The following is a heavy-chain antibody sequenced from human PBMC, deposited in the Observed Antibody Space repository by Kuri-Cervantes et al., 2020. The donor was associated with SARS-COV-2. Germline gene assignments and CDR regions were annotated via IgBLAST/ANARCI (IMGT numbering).Heavy chain of an antibody. CDR1: GFSVGTNY. CDR3: ARDRLGVHDS. CDR2: IYSGAST. V-gene: IGHV3-53*05. J-gene: IGHJ4*02. D-gene: IGHD2-8*01. Sequence: GESLKISCAASGFSVGTNYMTWVRQALGKGLEWVAVIYSGASTYYPDSVKGRFTISRDNSQNTLYLQMNSLKSEDTAFYYCARDRLGVHDSWGQGTLVTVSS.